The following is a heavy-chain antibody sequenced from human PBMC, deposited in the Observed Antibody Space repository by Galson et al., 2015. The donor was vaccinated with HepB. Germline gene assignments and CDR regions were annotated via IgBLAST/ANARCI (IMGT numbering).Heavy chain of an antibody. CDR3: ARGGGQTDYGDYRTRKAYNWFDP. CDR2: ISYDGSNK. Sequence: SLRLSCAASGFTFSSYAMHWVRQAPGKGLEWVAVISYDGSNKYYADSVKGRFTISRDNSKNTLYLQMNSLRAEDTAVHYCARGGGQTDYGDYRTRKAYNWFDPWGQGTLVTVSS. CDR1: GFTFSSYA. D-gene: IGHD4-17*01. J-gene: IGHJ5*02. V-gene: IGHV3-30*04.